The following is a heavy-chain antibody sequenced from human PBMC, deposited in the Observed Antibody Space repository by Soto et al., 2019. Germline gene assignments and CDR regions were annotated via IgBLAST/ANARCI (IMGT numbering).Heavy chain of an antibody. CDR1: GFTVSNNY. CDR2: IYSGGST. CDR3: ARGDYYDTSGPFSDAFDI. Sequence: GGSLRLSCASSGFTVSNNYMTWVRQAPGKWLEWVSVIYSGGSTYYADSVKGRFTISRDNSKNTLYLQMNSLRVEDTAVYFCARGDYYDTSGPFSDAFDIWGQGTMVTVSS. J-gene: IGHJ3*02. V-gene: IGHV3-66*01. D-gene: IGHD3-22*01.